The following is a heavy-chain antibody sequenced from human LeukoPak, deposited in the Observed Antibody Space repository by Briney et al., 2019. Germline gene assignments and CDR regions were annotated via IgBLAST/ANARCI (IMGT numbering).Heavy chain of an antibody. Sequence: SETLSLTCTVSGGSMSSFYWSWIRQPPGKGLEWIGDIYTSGSTNYNPSFRSRVTISVDTSEKKLSLKLTSVTAAGTAVYYCSRSGPYYYMDVWGKGTTVTVSS. CDR2: IYTSGST. CDR3: SRSGPYYYMDV. CDR1: GGSMSSFY. J-gene: IGHJ6*03. V-gene: IGHV4-4*09.